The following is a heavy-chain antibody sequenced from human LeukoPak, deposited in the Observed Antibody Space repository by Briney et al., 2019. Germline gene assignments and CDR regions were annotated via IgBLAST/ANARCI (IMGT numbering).Heavy chain of an antibody. V-gene: IGHV3-7*01. CDR1: GFTFSSYA. CDR2: IKQDGSEK. D-gene: IGHD1-26*01. J-gene: IGHJ4*02. CDR3: ARDQSVGATEIDY. Sequence: GGSLRLSCAASGFTFSSYAMSWVRQAPGKGLEWVANIKQDGSEKYYVDSVKGRFTISRDNAKNSLYLQMNSLRAEDTAVYYCARDQSVGATEIDYWGQGTLVTVSS.